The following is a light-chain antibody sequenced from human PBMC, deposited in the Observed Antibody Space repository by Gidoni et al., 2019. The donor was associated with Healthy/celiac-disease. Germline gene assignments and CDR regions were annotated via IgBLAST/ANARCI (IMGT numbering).Light chain of an antibody. CDR3: MQALPLT. V-gene: IGKV2-28*01. Sequence: DIVMTQSPLSLPVTPGEPASISFRSSQSLLHSNGYNYLDWYLQKPGQSPQLLIYLGSNRASGVPDRFSGSGSGTDFTLKISRVEAEDVGVYYCMQALPLTFGGGTKVEIK. J-gene: IGKJ4*01. CDR1: QSLLHSNGYNY. CDR2: LGS.